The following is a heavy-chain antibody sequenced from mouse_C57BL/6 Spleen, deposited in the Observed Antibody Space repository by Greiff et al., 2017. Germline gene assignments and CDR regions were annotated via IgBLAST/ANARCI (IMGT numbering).Heavy chain of an antibody. CDR3: AREGGNYWYFDV. CDR1: GFTFSDYY. D-gene: IGHD2-1*01. CDR2: INYDGSST. J-gene: IGHJ1*03. Sequence: EVKLMESEGGLVQPGSSMKLSCTASGFTFSDYYMAWVRQVPEKGLEWVANINYDGSSTYYLDSLKSRFIISRDNAKNILYLQMSSLKSEDTATYYCAREGGNYWYFDVWGTGTTVTVSS. V-gene: IGHV5-16*01.